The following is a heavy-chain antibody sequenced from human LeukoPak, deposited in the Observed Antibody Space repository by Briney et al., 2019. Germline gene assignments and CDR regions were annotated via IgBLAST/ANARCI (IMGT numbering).Heavy chain of an antibody. CDR3: ASGRYYCSSTSCQNDF. J-gene: IGHJ4*02. V-gene: IGHV3-21*01. CDR1: GFTFSSYS. Sequence: GGSLRLSCAASGFTFSSYSMNWVRQAPGKGLEWVSSISSSSSYIYYADSVKGRFTISRDNAKNSLYLQMNSLRAEDTAVYYCASGRYYCSSTSCQNDFWGQGALVTVSS. D-gene: IGHD2-2*01. CDR2: ISSSSSYI.